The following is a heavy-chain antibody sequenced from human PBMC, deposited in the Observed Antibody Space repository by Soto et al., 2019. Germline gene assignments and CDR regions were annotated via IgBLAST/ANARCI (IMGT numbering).Heavy chain of an antibody. CDR1: GYTFTTHY. CDR2: INPTSGST. J-gene: IGHJ5*02. V-gene: IGHV1-46*01. Sequence: QVQLLQSGAEVRRPGASVNVSCQAFGYTFTTHYLHWVRQAPGQGLEWMGMINPTSGSTTYAQKFRGRVTLTRDTSTRTVYMELKSLTSEDTAVYYCARLDRVGTTSVPWGQGTLVSVSS. D-gene: IGHD1-26*01. CDR3: ARLDRVGTTSVP.